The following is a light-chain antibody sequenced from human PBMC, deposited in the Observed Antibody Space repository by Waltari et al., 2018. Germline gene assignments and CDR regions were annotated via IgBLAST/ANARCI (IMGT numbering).Light chain of an antibody. J-gene: IGKJ2*01. CDR2: AAS. Sequence: DIQMTQFPSSLSASVGDRVTIPCRESQNINSYLNWYQQKPGKAPKLLICAASTLQSGVPSRFSGSGSGTDFTLTISSLQPEDAASYYCQQGYRTPYTFGQGTKVEV. CDR3: QQGYRTPYT. V-gene: IGKV1-39*01. CDR1: QNINSY.